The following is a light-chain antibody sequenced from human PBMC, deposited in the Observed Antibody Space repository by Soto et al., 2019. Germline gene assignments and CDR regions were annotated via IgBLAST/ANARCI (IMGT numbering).Light chain of an antibody. CDR3: QQSYTRT. CDR1: QSISNY. J-gene: IGKJ1*01. CDR2: AAS. Sequence: DIQMTQSPSSLSASAGERVTITCRTSQSISNYLNWYQQKPGKAPKVLIFAASRLQSGVPSRFSGSGSGTDFTLTISSLQPEDFATYYCQQSYTRTFGQGTKVDIK. V-gene: IGKV1-39*01.